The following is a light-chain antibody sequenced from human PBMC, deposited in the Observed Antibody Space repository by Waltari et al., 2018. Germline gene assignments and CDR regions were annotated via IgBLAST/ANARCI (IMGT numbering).Light chain of an antibody. CDR2: GGN. CDR1: SSNIGSNP. J-gene: IGLJ3*02. V-gene: IGLV1-44*01. CDR3: ATWDESLRGRV. Sequence: QSVLTQPPPTSATPGQRVTISCSGRSSNIGSNPVSWFQQLPGTAPKLLIYGGNERPSGVSDRFAGSTSGTSASLAISGLQSEDEADYYCATWDESLRGRVFGGGTKLTVL.